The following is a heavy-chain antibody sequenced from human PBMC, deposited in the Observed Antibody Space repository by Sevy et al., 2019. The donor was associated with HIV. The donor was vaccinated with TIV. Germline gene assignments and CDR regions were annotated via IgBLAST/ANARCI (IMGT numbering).Heavy chain of an antibody. J-gene: IGHJ3*02. Sequence: GGSLRLSCAASGFTFSDYYMRWIRQAPGKGLEWVSYISSSSSYTNYADSVKGRFTISRDNAKNSLYLQMNSLRAEDTAVYYCASSPGEGAIPDAFDIWGQRTMVTVSS. V-gene: IGHV3-11*06. D-gene: IGHD1-26*01. CDR2: ISSSSSYT. CDR1: GFTFSDYY. CDR3: ASSPGEGAIPDAFDI.